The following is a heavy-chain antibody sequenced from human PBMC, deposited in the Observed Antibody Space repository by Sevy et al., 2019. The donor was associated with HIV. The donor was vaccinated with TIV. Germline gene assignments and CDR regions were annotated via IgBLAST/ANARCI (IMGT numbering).Heavy chain of an antibody. CDR1: GFTFSKYY. D-gene: IGHD6-19*01. V-gene: IGHV3-23*01. CDR2: ISDSGGYT. J-gene: IGHJ4*02. CDR3: ANRAGPIFDN. Sequence: GGSLRLSCVVSGFTFSKYYMSWVRQAPGKGLEWVSVISDSGGYTSYTDSVKGRFTITRDNSKNTLYLQMNSLRVEDTAMYYCANRAGPIFDNWGQGTLVTVSS.